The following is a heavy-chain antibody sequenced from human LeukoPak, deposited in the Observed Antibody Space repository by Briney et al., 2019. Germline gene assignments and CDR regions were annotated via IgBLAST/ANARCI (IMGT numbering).Heavy chain of an antibody. CDR3: ARGIHHYFRFDY. J-gene: IGHJ4*02. V-gene: IGHV4-59*01. Sequence: SETLSLTCTVSGGSISTNYWTWIRQPPGEGLEWIGYISYSGSTNYNPSLKSRVTISVDKSKNQFSLKLTSVTAADTAVYYCARGIHHYFRFDYWGQGTLVTVSS. CDR1: GGSISTNY. D-gene: IGHD2-21*01. CDR2: ISYSGST.